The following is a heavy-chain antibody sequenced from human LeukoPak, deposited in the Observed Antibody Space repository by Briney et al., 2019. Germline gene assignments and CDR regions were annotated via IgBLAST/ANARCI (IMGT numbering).Heavy chain of an antibody. CDR1: GFTFDDYA. CDR3: AKTSGPWTYYFDY. D-gene: IGHD3/OR15-3a*01. CDR2: ISWNSGSI. J-gene: IGHJ4*02. V-gene: IGHV3-9*01. Sequence: GRSLRLSCAASGFTFDDYAMHWVRQAPGKGLEWVPGISWNSGSIGYADSVKGRFTISRDNAKNSLYLQMNSLRAEDTALYYCAKTSGPWTYYFDYWGQGTLVTVSS.